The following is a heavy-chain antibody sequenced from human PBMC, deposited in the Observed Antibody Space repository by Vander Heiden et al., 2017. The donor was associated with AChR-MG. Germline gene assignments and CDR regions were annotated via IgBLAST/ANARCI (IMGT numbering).Heavy chain of an antibody. V-gene: IGHV3-30-3*01. CDR1: GFTFSSHA. Sequence: QVQLVESGGGVVQPGRSLRLSCAPSGFTFSSHAMHWGRQAPGKGLEWVAVISYDGSNKYYADSVKGRFTISRDNSKNTLYLQMNSLRAEDTAVYYCARGDIVVVVAADENGAFDIWGQGTMVTVSS. J-gene: IGHJ3*02. CDR2: ISYDGSNK. CDR3: ARGDIVVVVAADENGAFDI. D-gene: IGHD2-15*01.